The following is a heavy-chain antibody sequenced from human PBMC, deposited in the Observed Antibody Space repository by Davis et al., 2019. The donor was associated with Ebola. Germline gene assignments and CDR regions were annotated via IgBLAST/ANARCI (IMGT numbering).Heavy chain of an antibody. CDR2: IYYSGST. Sequence: SETLSLTCTVSGGSISSSSSYWGWIRQPPGKGLEWIATIYYSGSTYYNPSLKSPVTISVDTSKNQFSLKLNSVTAADTAVYYCARHLGKAFDYWGQGTLVTVSS. J-gene: IGHJ4*02. CDR1: GGSISSSSSY. D-gene: IGHD3-10*01. CDR3: ARHLGKAFDY. V-gene: IGHV4-39*01.